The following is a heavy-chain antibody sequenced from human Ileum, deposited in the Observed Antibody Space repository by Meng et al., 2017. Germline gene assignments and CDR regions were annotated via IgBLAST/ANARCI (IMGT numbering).Heavy chain of an antibody. V-gene: IGHV3-23*01. CDR2: ISGSYGST. D-gene: IGHD1-26*01. Sequence: GESLKISCAASGFTFNNYAMTWVRQAPGKGLEWVSGISGSYGSTHYADSVKGRFTISRDNSKNTQYLQMNSMRAEDTAIYYCAKPSLHDSVSYIDFDYWGQGTLVTVSS. J-gene: IGHJ4*02. CDR1: GFTFNNYA. CDR3: AKPSLHDSVSYIDFDY.